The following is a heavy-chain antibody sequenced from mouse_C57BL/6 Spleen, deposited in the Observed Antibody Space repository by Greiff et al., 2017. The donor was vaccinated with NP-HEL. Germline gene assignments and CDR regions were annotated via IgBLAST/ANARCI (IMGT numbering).Heavy chain of an antibody. V-gene: IGHV5-12*01. CDR1: GFTFSDYY. J-gene: IGHJ4*01. Sequence: EVHLVESGGGLVQPGGSLKLSCAASGFTFSDYYMYWVRQTPEKRLEWVAYISNGGGSTYYPDTVKGRVTISRDSAKNTLYLQMSRRKSEATAMYYCARPRRRGYAMDYWGQGTSVTASS. CDR3: ARPRRRGYAMDY. CDR2: ISNGGGST.